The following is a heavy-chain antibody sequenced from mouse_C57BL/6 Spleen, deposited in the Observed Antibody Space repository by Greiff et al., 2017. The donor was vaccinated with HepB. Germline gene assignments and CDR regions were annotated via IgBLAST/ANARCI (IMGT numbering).Heavy chain of an antibody. Sequence: VQLQQSGAELVMPGASVKLSCKASGYTFTSYWMHWVKQRPGQGLEWIGEIDPSDSYTNYNQKFKGKSTLTVDKSSSTAYMQLSSLTSEDSAVYYCARKELANFDVWGTGTTVTVSS. D-gene: IGHD4-1*01. CDR2: IDPSDSYT. V-gene: IGHV1-69*01. CDR1: GYTFTSYW. CDR3: ARKELANFDV. J-gene: IGHJ1*03.